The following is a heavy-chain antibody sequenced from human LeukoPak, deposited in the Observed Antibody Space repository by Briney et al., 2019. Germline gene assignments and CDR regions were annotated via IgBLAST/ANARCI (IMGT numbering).Heavy chain of an antibody. V-gene: IGHV3-53*01. Sequence: GGSLRLSCAASGFTVSSNSMSGFGQAPGKGLEWVSVIYSGGSTYYADSVKGRFTISRDNSKNTLYLQMNSLRAEDTAVYYCARDIQGDYYYGMDVWGQGTTVTVSS. D-gene: IGHD5-18*01. CDR1: GFTVSSNS. CDR2: IYSGGST. J-gene: IGHJ6*02. CDR3: ARDIQGDYYYGMDV.